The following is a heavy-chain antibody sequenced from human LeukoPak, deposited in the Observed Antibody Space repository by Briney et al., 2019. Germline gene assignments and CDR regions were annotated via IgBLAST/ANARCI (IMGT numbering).Heavy chain of an antibody. Sequence: ASVKVSCKAFGYTFTSYDINWVRQATGQGLEWMGWMNPNSGNTGYAQKFQGRVTMTRNTSISTAYMELSSLRSEDTAVYYCARVMGSRCSGGSCYSDDAFDIWGQGTMVTVSS. V-gene: IGHV1-8*01. CDR2: MNPNSGNT. D-gene: IGHD2-15*01. CDR3: ARVMGSRCSGGSCYSDDAFDI. CDR1: GYTFTSYD. J-gene: IGHJ3*02.